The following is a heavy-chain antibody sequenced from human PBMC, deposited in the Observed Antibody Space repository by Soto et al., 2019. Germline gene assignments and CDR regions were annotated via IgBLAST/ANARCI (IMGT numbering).Heavy chain of an antibody. V-gene: IGHV4-4*02. CDR1: GGSISTSNS. Sequence: SETLSLTCAVSGGSISTSNSWSWVRQPPGKGLEWIGEIYHSGSTNYNPSLKSRVTISVDKSKNQFSLKLSSVTAADTAVYYRASRSYGSGSYYNVRGNWFDPWGQGTLVTVS. CDR2: IYHSGST. CDR3: ASRSYGSGSYYNVRGNWFDP. D-gene: IGHD3-10*01. J-gene: IGHJ5*02.